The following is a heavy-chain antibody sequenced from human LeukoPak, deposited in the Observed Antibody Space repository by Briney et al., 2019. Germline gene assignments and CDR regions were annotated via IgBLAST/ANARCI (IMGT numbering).Heavy chain of an antibody. V-gene: IGHV3-30*18. CDR1: GFTFSSYG. D-gene: IGHD5-18*01. CDR2: ISYDGSNK. Sequence: GGSLRLSCAASGFTFSSYGMHWVRQAPGKGLEWVAVISYDGSNKYYADSVKGRFTISRDNSKNTLYLQMNSLRAEDTAVYYCAKWVGPWDTAMAPFDYWGQGTLVTVSS. CDR3: AKWVGPWDTAMAPFDY. J-gene: IGHJ4*02.